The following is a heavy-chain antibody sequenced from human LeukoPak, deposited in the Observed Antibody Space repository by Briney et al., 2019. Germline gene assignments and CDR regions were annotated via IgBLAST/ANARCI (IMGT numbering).Heavy chain of an antibody. CDR2: ISSSGSII. CDR3: ARAQTLFWEFDGFDI. CDR1: GFTFRSCE. J-gene: IGHJ3*02. V-gene: IGHV3-48*03. Sequence: PGGSLRLSCAASGFTFRSCELSWVRQAPAKGLEWVSYISSSGSIIYYADSVKGRFTISRDNAENSVYLQMNSLRDEDTAVYSCARAQTLFWEFDGFDIWGRGTKVTVSS. D-gene: IGHD3-3*01.